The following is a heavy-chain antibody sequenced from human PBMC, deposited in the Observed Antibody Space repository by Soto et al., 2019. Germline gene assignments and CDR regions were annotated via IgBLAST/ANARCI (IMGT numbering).Heavy chain of an antibody. Sequence: GESLKISCTGSGYNFNTFWIAWVRQMPGKGLEWMGIIYPGDFDTRYSQSFQGHFTMSVDKSINTAYLQWNNLETSDTAMYYCARLFAYSFGHQEFFDYWGQGTQVTVYS. V-gene: IGHV5-51*01. CDR2: IYPGDFDT. CDR1: GYNFNTFW. CDR3: ARLFAYSFGHQEFFDY. D-gene: IGHD5-18*01. J-gene: IGHJ4*02.